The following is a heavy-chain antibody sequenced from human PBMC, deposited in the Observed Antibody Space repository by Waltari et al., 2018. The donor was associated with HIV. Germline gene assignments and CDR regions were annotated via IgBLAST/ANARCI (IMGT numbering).Heavy chain of an antibody. V-gene: IGHV1-2*02. Sequence: QVQLLQSGPEVRKPGASVNVSCRASGYTFTGYYMHWVRQAPGQGLEWMGWINPNSGNTHFAQKFKGRVTLTRVTSIRTAYLEMRRLKSDDTAIYYCARDGVGDAAFDYWGQGTLVTVS. CDR2: INPNSGNT. D-gene: IGHD1-26*01. CDR1: GYTFTGYY. J-gene: IGHJ4*02. CDR3: ARDGVGDAAFDY.